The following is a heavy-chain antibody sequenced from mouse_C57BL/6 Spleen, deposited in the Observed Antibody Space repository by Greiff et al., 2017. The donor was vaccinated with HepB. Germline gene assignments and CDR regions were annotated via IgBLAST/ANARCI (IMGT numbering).Heavy chain of an antibody. CDR2: ISSGSSTI. CDR3: ARQLRLREDYAMDY. V-gene: IGHV5-17*01. CDR1: GFTFSDYG. D-gene: IGHD3-2*02. Sequence: EVKVVESGGGLVKPGGSLKLSCAASGFTFSDYGMHWVRQAPEKGLEWVAYISSGSSTIYYADTVKGRFTISRDNAKNTLFLQMTSLRSEDTAMYYCARQLRLREDYAMDYWGQGTSVTVSS. J-gene: IGHJ4*01.